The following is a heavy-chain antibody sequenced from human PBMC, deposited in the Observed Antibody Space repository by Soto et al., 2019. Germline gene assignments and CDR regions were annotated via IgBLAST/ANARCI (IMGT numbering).Heavy chain of an antibody. CDR1: GFTSSSYS. CDR3: VRDRAGQQSFYYFDY. CDR2: ISSSTNYI. Sequence: EVQLVESGGGLVKPGGSLRLSCAASGFTSSSYSMSWVRQAPGKGLEWVSSISSSTNYIYYTYSVKGRFTISRDDAKNSVYLQMNSLRDEDTAVYYCVRDRAGQQSFYYFDYWGQGTLVTVSS. D-gene: IGHD6-13*01. V-gene: IGHV3-21*01. J-gene: IGHJ4*02.